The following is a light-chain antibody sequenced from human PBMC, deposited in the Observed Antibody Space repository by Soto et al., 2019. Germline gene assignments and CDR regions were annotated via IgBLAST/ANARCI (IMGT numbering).Light chain of an antibody. V-gene: IGLV2-14*01. CDR3: SSYTSSSTL. CDR2: EVS. CDR1: SSDAGSYNY. Sequence: QSVLTQPASGSGSPGQSITISCTGTSSDAGSYNYVSWYQQHPGKAPKLMIYEVSDRPSGISSRFSGSKSGNTASLTISGLQTEDEADYYCSSYTSSSTLFGTGTKVTVL. J-gene: IGLJ1*01.